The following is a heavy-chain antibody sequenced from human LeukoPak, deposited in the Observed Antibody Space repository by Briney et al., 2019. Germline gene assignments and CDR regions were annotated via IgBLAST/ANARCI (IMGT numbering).Heavy chain of an antibody. CDR3: ARHISYFYCSGSRSPNYYFSF. J-gene: IGHJ4*02. Sequence: SETLSLTCTVSGGSISSSSYYWGRIRQPPGKGLEWIGSIYYSGSTYYNPSLKSRVTISVGTSKNQFSLKLSSVTAADTAVYYCARHISYFYCSGSRSPNYYFSFWGQGTLVTVSS. D-gene: IGHD3-10*01. V-gene: IGHV4-39*01. CDR1: GGSISSSSYY. CDR2: IYYSGST.